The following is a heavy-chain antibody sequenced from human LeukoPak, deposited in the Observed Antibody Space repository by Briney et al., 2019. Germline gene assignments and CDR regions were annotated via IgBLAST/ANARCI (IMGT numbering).Heavy chain of an antibody. CDR3: ARGLVGWFDP. Sequence: SQTLSLTCAVSGGSISSGGYSWSWLRQPPGTGLEWIGYIFHSGSTYYNPSLKSRVTISVDRSKNQFSLKLSSVTAADTAVYYCARGLVGWFDPWGQGTLVTVSS. J-gene: IGHJ5*02. CDR1: GGSISSGGYS. D-gene: IGHD1-26*01. V-gene: IGHV4-30-2*01. CDR2: IFHSGST.